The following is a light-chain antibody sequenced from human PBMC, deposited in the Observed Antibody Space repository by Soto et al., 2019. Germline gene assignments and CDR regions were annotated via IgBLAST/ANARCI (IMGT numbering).Light chain of an antibody. Sequence: EIVLTQSPGTLSLSPEERATLSCRGSQSVSSSYLAWYQQKPGQAPRLLIYGASSRATGIPDRFSGSGSGTAFTLTISRLEPEDFAVYYCQQYGSSPWTFGQGTKVEIK. J-gene: IGKJ1*01. CDR3: QQYGSSPWT. CDR1: QSVSSSY. CDR2: GAS. V-gene: IGKV3-20*01.